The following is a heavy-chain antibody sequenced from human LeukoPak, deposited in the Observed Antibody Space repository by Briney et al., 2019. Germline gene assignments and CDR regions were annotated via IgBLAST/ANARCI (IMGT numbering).Heavy chain of an antibody. Sequence: GGSLRLSCAASGFTFSSAAMHWVRQVAGKRLETVSAISSDGGRVYYGDSVKGRFTISRDNSKNTLYLQMGSLRAEDMAVYYCARWVGTQLDFWGQGTLVTVSS. CDR2: ISSDGGRV. J-gene: IGHJ4*02. V-gene: IGHV3-64*02. CDR3: ARWVGTQLDF. D-gene: IGHD1-14*01. CDR1: GFTFSSAA.